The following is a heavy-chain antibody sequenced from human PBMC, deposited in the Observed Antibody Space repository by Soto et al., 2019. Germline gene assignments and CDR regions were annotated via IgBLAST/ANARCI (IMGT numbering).Heavy chain of an antibody. D-gene: IGHD6-19*01. J-gene: IGHJ5*02. CDR3: ARGRGRYSSGWSWFDP. CDR1: GGNIRHPDW. Sequence: SETLSLTCGVSGGNIRHPDWWTWVRQPPGKGLEWIGEIFQSGSTNYTPSLESRVTISVDKSKNQFSLTLTSVTAADTAVYFCARGRGRYSSGWSWFDPWGQGILVTVS. V-gene: IGHV4-4*02. CDR2: IFQSGST.